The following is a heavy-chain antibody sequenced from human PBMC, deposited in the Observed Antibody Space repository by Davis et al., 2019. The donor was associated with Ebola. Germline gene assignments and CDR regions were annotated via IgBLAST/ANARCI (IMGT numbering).Heavy chain of an antibody. V-gene: IGHV3-30*04. CDR2: VSHSEREK. J-gene: IGHJ4*02. CDR1: GFTFSNYA. D-gene: IGHD3-3*01. Sequence: GESLKISCAASGFTFSNYAMHWVRQAPGKGLEWVAVVSHSEREKFYADSVKGRFTISRDNSENTLYLQMNSLTADDTAVNFCARAVFHEVLDSWGQGTPVTVSS. CDR3: ARAVFHEVLDS.